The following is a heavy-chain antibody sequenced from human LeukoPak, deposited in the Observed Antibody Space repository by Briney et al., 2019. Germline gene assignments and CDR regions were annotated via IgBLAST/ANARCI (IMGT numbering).Heavy chain of an antibody. CDR1: GGSISSSPYY. CDR2: IFHSGTT. CDR3: ARDGDNSNYVVWFDP. D-gene: IGHD4-11*01. V-gene: IGHV4-39*07. J-gene: IGHJ5*02. Sequence: PSETLSLTCTVSGGSISSSPYYWGWIRQPPGKGLEWIGSIFHSGTTYYNPSLKSRVTISLDTSKNQFSLKLSSVTAADTAVYYCARDGDNSNYVVWFDPWGQGTMVTVSS.